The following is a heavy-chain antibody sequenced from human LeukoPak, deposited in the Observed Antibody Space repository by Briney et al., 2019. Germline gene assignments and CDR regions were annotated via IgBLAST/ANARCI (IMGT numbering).Heavy chain of an antibody. D-gene: IGHD6-13*01. CDR1: GFTFSSYG. Sequence: GGSLRLSCAASGFTFSSYGMHWVRQAPGKGLEWVAVISYDGSNKYYADSVKGRFTISRDNSKNTLYLQMNSRRAEDTAVYYCAKDKGIAAAYEAQYNWFDPWGQGTLVTVSS. V-gene: IGHV3-30*18. J-gene: IGHJ5*02. CDR2: ISYDGSNK. CDR3: AKDKGIAAAYEAQYNWFDP.